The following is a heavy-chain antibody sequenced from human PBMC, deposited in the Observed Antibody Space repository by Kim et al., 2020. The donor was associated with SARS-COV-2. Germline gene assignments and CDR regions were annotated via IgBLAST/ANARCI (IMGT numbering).Heavy chain of an antibody. Sequence: SLKSRVTISVDTSKNQCSLKLSSVTAADTAVYYCASEYYYGSGSLAAPDYWGQGTLVTVSS. J-gene: IGHJ4*02. V-gene: IGHV4-34*01. D-gene: IGHD3-10*01. CDR3: ASEYYYGSGSLAAPDY.